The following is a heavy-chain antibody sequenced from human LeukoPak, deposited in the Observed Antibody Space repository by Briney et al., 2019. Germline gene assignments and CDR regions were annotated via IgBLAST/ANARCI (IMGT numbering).Heavy chain of an antibody. CDR3: AREGDASAAGFDY. J-gene: IGHJ4*02. Sequence: GGSLRLSCAASGFTFSSYSMNWVRQAPGKGLEWVSSISSSSSYIYYADSVKGRFTISRDNAKNSLYLQMNILRAEDTAVYYCAREGDASAAGFDYWGQGTLVTVSS. CDR1: GFTFSSYS. D-gene: IGHD3-16*01. CDR2: ISSSSSYI. V-gene: IGHV3-21*01.